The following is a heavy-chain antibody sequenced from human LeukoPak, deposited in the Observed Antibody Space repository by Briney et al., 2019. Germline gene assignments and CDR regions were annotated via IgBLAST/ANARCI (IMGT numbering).Heavy chain of an antibody. CDR1: GFTFSNSW. Sequence: PGGSLRLSCAASGFTFSNSWMHWVRQAPGRGLVGVSRIRSDGGDTSYADSVKGRFTISRDNAKNTLYLQMNDLRVEDTAVYYCARVITWFDPWGQGTLVTVSS. CDR3: ARVITWFDP. V-gene: IGHV3-74*01. CDR2: IRSDGGDT. D-gene: IGHD3-16*01. J-gene: IGHJ5*02.